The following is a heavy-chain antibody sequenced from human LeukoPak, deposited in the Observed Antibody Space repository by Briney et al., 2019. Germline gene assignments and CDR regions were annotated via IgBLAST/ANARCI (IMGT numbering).Heavy chain of an antibody. D-gene: IGHD6-13*01. CDR3: ARVHSSSWYGAFFDY. CDR1: GGSISSGGYY. J-gene: IGHJ4*02. CDR2: IYYSGST. Sequence: SQTLSLTCTVSGGSISSGGYYWSWIRQHPGKGLEWIGYIYYSGSTYYNPSLKSRVTISVDTSKNQFSLKLSSVTAADTAVYYCARVHSSSWYGAFFDYWGQGTLVTVSS. V-gene: IGHV4-31*03.